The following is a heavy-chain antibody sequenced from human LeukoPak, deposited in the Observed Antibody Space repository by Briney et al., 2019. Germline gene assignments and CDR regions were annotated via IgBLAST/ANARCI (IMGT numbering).Heavy chain of an antibody. Sequence: SETLSLTCAVYGGSFSGYYWSWIRQPPGKGLEWIGEINHSGSTNYNPSLKSRVTMSVDTSKNQFSLKLSSATAADTAVYYCARQSIAAAFGYWGQGTLVTVSS. CDR2: INHSGST. V-gene: IGHV4-34*01. CDR1: GGSFSGYY. J-gene: IGHJ4*02. CDR3: ARQSIAAAFGY. D-gene: IGHD6-13*01.